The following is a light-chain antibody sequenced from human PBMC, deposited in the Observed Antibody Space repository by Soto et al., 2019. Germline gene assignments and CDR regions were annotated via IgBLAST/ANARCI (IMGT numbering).Light chain of an antibody. CDR3: QQYNSYSSIT. V-gene: IGKV1-5*01. J-gene: IGKJ5*01. CDR1: QSISSW. Sequence: DIQMTQSPSTLSASVGDRVTITCRASQSISSWLAWYQQKPGKAAKLLIYYASSLESGVPSRFSGSGSGTEFTLTISSLQPDDFATYYCQQYNSYSSITFGQGTRLETK. CDR2: YAS.